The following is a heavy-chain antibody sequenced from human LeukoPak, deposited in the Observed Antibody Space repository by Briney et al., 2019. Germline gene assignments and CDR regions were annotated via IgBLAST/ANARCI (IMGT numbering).Heavy chain of an antibody. CDR2: ISGSGGRT. V-gene: IGHV3-23*01. Sequence: GGSLRLSCAASGFTFSAYGMNWVRQAPGKGLEWVSSISGSGGRTYYADSVKGRFTISRDNSKNTLYLQLNGLRAEDTAVYYCAKEREYYDSSGYSGFDYWGQGTLVTVSS. CDR1: GFTFSAYG. CDR3: AKEREYYDSSGYSGFDY. J-gene: IGHJ4*02. D-gene: IGHD3-22*01.